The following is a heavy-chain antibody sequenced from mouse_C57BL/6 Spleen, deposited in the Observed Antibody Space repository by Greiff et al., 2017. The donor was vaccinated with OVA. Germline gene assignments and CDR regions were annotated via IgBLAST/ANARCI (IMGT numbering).Heavy chain of an antibody. Sequence: EVHLVESGGGLVKPGGSLKLSCAASGFTFSSYAMSWVRQTPEKRLEWVATISDGGSYTYYPANVKGRFTISRDNAKNNLYLQMSHLKSEDTAMYYCARDYYGSGGAMDYWGQGTSVTVSS. D-gene: IGHD1-1*01. V-gene: IGHV5-4*01. CDR2: ISDGGSYT. CDR1: GFTFSSYA. J-gene: IGHJ4*01. CDR3: ARDYYGSGGAMDY.